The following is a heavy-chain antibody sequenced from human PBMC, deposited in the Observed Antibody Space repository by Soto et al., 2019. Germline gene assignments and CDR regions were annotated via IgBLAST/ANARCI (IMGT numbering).Heavy chain of an antibody. Sequence: GGSLRLSCAASGFTFSSYGMHWVRQAPGKGLEWVAVISYDGSNKYYADSVKGRFTISRDNSKNTLYLQMNSLRAEDTAVYYCAKDQLAEDTAMVIFYYYYYGMDVWGQGTTVTVSS. CDR2: ISYDGSNK. CDR3: AKDQLAEDTAMVIFYYYYYGMDV. D-gene: IGHD5-18*01. V-gene: IGHV3-30*18. J-gene: IGHJ6*02. CDR1: GFTFSSYG.